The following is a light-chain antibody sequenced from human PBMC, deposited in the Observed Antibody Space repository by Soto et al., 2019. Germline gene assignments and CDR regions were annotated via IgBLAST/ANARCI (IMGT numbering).Light chain of an antibody. CDR2: ATS. V-gene: IGKV1-39*01. CDR3: QQSSSFPLT. Sequence: DIQMPQSPSPLSASIGDRVTITCRASQRINTFLNWYQHKPGKSPDLLIYATSSLQSEVPSRFSRSGSGTYFTLTINSLTVEDVATYDCQQSSSFPLTFGGGPGWKSN. CDR1: QRINTF. J-gene: IGKJ4*01.